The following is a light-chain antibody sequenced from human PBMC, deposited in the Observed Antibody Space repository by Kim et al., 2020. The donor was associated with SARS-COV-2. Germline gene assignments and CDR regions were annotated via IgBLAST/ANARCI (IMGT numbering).Light chain of an antibody. V-gene: IGKV3-20*01. Sequence: PGERATLSCRASQSVSSSYLAWYQQKPGQAPRLLIYGASSRATGIPYRFSGCGSGTDFTLTINRLEPEDSAVYYCQLYDTSRTFGQGTKVDIK. CDR3: QLYDTSRT. J-gene: IGKJ1*01. CDR1: QSVSSSY. CDR2: GAS.